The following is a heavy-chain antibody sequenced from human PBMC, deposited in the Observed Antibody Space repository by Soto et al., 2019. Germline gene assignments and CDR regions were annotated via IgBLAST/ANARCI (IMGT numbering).Heavy chain of an antibody. CDR3: AKGGYSYLPTSHIDY. V-gene: IGHV3-9*01. CDR1: GFTFDDYA. CDR2: ISWNSGSI. Sequence: EVQLVESGGGLVQPGRSLRLSCAASGFTFDDYAMHWVRQAPGKGLEWVSGISWNSGSIGYADSVKGRFTISRDNAKNSLYLQMNSLRAEDTALYYCAKGGYSYLPTSHIDYCGQGTLVTVSS. D-gene: IGHD5-18*01. J-gene: IGHJ4*02.